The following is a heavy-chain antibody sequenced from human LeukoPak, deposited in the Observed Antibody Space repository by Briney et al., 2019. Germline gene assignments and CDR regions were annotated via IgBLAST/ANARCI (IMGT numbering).Heavy chain of an antibody. CDR3: ARDLVPAGMAY. D-gene: IGHD2-2*01. V-gene: IGHV3-21*01. CDR2: IGSSSSYI. CDR1: GFTFSSYS. J-gene: IGHJ4*02. Sequence: GGSLRLSCAASGFTFSSYSMNWVRQAPGKGLEWVSSIGSSSSYIYYADSVKGRFTISRDNAKNSLYLQMNSLRAEDTAVYYCARDLVPAGMAYWGQGTLVTVSS.